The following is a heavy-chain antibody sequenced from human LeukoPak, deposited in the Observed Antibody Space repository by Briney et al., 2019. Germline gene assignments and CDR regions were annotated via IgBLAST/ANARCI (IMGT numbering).Heavy chain of an antibody. V-gene: IGHV4-34*01. CDR3: ARAAIAAAPRNWFDP. CDR1: GGSFSGYY. D-gene: IGHD6-13*01. Sequence: ETLSLTCAVYGGSFSGYYWSWIRQPPGKGLEWIGEINHSGSTNYNPSLKSRVTISVDTSKNQFSLQLNSVTPEDTAVYYCARAAIAAAPRNWFDPWGQGTLVTVSS. CDR2: INHSGST. J-gene: IGHJ5*02.